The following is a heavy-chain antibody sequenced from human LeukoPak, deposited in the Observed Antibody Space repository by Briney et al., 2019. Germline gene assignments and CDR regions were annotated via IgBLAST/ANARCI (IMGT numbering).Heavy chain of an antibody. CDR3: ARLYYDILTAYPSFDH. D-gene: IGHD3-9*01. CDR1: GFTVSSNY. V-gene: IGHV3-53*01. Sequence: GGSLRLSCAASGFTVSSNYMSWVRQAPGKGLEWVSVIYSGGSTYYADSVKGRFTISRDNSKNTLYLQMNSLRAEDTAVYYCARLYYDILTAYPSFDHWGQGTLVTVSS. CDR2: IYSGGST. J-gene: IGHJ4*02.